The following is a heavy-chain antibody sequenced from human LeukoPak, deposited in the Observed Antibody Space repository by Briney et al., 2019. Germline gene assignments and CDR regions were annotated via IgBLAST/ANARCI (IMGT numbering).Heavy chain of an antibody. CDR3: ASRVR. CDR2: ISYDGSNK. CDR1: GFTFSSYG. J-gene: IGHJ4*02. D-gene: IGHD1-1*01. V-gene: IGHV3-30*03. Sequence: GGSLRLSCAASGFTFSSYGMHWVRQAPGKGLEWVAVISYDGSNKYYTDSVKGRFTISRDNSKNTLYLQMNSLRVEDTAVYYCASRVRWGQGTLVTVSS.